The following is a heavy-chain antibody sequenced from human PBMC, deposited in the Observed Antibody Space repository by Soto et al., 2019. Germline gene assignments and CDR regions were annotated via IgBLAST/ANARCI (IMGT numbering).Heavy chain of an antibody. CDR1: GFTFSSYA. V-gene: IGHV3-30-3*01. CDR2: ISYDGSNK. J-gene: IGHJ4*02. Sequence: PGGSLRLSCAASGFTFSSYAMHWVRQAPGKGLEWVAVISYDGSNKYYADSVKGRFTISRDNSKNTLYLQMNSLRAEDTAVYYCARETESRITMIVVVTPPDYWGQGTLVTVSS. CDR3: ARETESRITMIVVVTPPDY. D-gene: IGHD3-22*01.